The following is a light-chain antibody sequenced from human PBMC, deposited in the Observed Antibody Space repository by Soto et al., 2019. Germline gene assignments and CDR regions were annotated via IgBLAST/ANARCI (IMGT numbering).Light chain of an antibody. Sequence: EIVMTQSPATLSVSPGERATLSCRASQSVSSNLAWYQQKPGQAPRLLIYGASTRATGIPARFSGSGSGTEFTLTISSLQSKDFAVNYCQQYNNWPPYTFGQGTKLEIK. J-gene: IGKJ2*01. CDR2: GAS. CDR1: QSVSSN. CDR3: QQYNNWPPYT. V-gene: IGKV3-15*01.